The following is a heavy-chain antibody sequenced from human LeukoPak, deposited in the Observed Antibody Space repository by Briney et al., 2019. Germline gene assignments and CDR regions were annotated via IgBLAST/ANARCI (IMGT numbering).Heavy chain of an antibody. CDR3: ARITIFGPYYFDY. CDR1: GGSISNGGYY. Sequence: SQTLSLTCTVSGGSISNGGYYWSWIRQPPGKGLEWTGYIYHSGNTNYNPSLKSRVTISVDKSQNQFSLSLTSVTAADTAVYYCARITIFGPYYFDYWGQGTLVTVSS. J-gene: IGHJ4*02. D-gene: IGHD3-3*01. V-gene: IGHV4-30-2*01. CDR2: IYHSGNT.